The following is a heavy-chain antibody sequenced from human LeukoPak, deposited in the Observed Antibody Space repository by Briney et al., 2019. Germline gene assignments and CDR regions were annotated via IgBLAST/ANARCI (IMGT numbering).Heavy chain of an antibody. CDR3: ATRVVAGIPYYFDH. CDR1: GYTSTGYY. Sequence: ASVKDSCKTSGYTSTGYYMHWVRQAPGQGLEWMGWMNPNSGGSNSAQRFQGRVTMTRDTSIGTAYMELSSLRSDDTAVYYCATRVVAGIPYYFDHWGQGTLVTVSS. V-gene: IGHV1-2*02. D-gene: IGHD6-19*01. CDR2: MNPNSGGS. J-gene: IGHJ4*02.